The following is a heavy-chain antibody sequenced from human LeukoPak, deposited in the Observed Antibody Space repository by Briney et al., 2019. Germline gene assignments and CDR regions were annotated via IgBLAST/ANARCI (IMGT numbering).Heavy chain of an antibody. CDR2: INHSGST. Sequence: SETLSLTCAVYGGSFSGYYWSWIRQPPGKGLEWIGEINHSGSTNYNPSLKSRVTISVDTSKNQLSLKLSSVTAADTAVYYCAMRRLGYYFDYWGQGTLVTVSS. D-gene: IGHD7-27*01. CDR1: GGSFSGYY. V-gene: IGHV4-34*01. CDR3: AMRRLGYYFDY. J-gene: IGHJ4*02.